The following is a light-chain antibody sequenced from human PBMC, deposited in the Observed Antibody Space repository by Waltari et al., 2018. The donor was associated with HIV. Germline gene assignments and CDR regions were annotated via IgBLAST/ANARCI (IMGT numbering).Light chain of an antibody. CDR1: GSNIGSNS. V-gene: IGLV1-47*01. J-gene: IGLJ3*02. Sequence: QSILTQPPSTSGTPGQRVTISCSGSGSNIGSNSVSWYHLLLGTAPKLLIYRNNPRPSGVPDRFSGSKSATSASLAIGGLRSEDEADYYCAAWDDSLSGPVFDGGTKLTVL. CDR3: AAWDDSLSGPV. CDR2: RNN.